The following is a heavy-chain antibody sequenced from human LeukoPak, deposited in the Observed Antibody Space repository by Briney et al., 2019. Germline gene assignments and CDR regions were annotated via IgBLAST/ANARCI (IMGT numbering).Heavy chain of an antibody. J-gene: IGHJ4*02. D-gene: IGHD6-13*01. CDR2: INPNNGGT. Sequence: GASVKVSCKASGYTFTGYYMHWVRQAPGQGLEWMGWINPNNGGTYFAQKFQDRVTMTRDAYISTTYMELNSLISDDTAVYYCAREATVVAVGTAGINFDFWGQGTLVTVSS. V-gene: IGHV1-2*02. CDR3: AREATVVAVGTAGINFDF. CDR1: GYTFTGYY.